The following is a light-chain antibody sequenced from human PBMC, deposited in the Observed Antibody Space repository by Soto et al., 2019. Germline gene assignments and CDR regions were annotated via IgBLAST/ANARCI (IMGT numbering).Light chain of an antibody. CDR3: QQHGSSPTT. CDR2: GAS. CDR1: QSVSSSY. J-gene: IGKJ4*01. V-gene: IGKV3-20*01. Sequence: EIVLTQSPGTLSLSPGERATLSCRASQSVSSSYLAWYQQTPGQAPRLLIYGASSRATGIPDRFRGSGSGTDVTLIISRLELEESAVYYCQQHGSSPTTFGGVTKVEIK.